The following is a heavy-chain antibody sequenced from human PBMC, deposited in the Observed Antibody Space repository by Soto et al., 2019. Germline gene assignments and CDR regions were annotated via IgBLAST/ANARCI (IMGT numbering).Heavy chain of an antibody. CDR3: ARGRDSFDF. Sequence: SETLSLTCTVSGGSISSYYWSWIRQPPGKGLEWIGYIYYSGSTNYNPSLKSRVTISVDTSKNQFSLKLSSVFAADTAVYYCARGRDSFDFWGQGILVTGSS. CDR1: GGSISSYY. J-gene: IGHJ4*02. CDR2: IYYSGST. V-gene: IGHV4-59*01.